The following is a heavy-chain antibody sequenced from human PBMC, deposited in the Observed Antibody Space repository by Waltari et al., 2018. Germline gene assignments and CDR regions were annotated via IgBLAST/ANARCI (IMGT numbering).Heavy chain of an antibody. J-gene: IGHJ4*02. CDR1: GGSISSRNW. D-gene: IGHD5-12*01. V-gene: IGHV4-4*02. CDR2: IYHSGST. Sequence: QVQLQESGPGLVKPSGTLSLPCAVSGGSISSRNWSSWVRPPPGKGLEWIGEIYHSGSTNYNPSLKSRVTISVDKSKNQFSLKLSSVTAADTAVYYCASRAPYSGYDLEPLDYWGQGTLVTVSS. CDR3: ASRAPYSGYDLEPLDY.